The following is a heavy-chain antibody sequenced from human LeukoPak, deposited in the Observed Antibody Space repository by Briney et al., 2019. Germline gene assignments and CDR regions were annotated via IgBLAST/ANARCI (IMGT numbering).Heavy chain of an antibody. CDR1: GGSISSGGYY. CDR3: ARDRYSGSYYDY. CDR2: IYYSGST. D-gene: IGHD1-26*01. Sequence: SETLSLTCTVSGGSISSGGYYWSWIRQHPGKGLEWIGYIYYSGSTYYNPSLKSRVTISVDTSKNQFSLKLSSVTAADTAVYYRARDRYSGSYYDYWGQGTLVTVSS. J-gene: IGHJ4*02. V-gene: IGHV4-31*03.